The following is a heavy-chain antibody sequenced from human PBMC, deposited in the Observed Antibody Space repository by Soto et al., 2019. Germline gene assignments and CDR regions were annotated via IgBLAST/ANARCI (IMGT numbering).Heavy chain of an antibody. CDR1: GGSISSYY. D-gene: IGHD3-10*01. CDR3: ARVLRGWIDY. Sequence: QVQLQESGPGLVKPSETLSLTCTVSGGSISSYYWSWIRQPPGKGMEWIGYIYYSGSTNYNPSLKSRVTISVDTSKNQFSLKLSSVTAADTAVYYCARVLRGWIDYWGQGTLVTVSS. J-gene: IGHJ4*02. CDR2: IYYSGST. V-gene: IGHV4-59*01.